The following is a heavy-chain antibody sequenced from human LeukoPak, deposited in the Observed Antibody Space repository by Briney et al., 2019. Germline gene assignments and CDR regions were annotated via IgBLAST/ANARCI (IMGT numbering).Heavy chain of an antibody. J-gene: IGHJ3*02. V-gene: IGHV4-61*02. D-gene: IGHD4-17*01. Sequence: SETLSLTCTVSGGSMISGSYYWSWIRQPAGKGLEWIGRIYTSGDTIYNPSLKSRLTISVDTSKSHFSLKLTSVTAADTAVYYCARLTTVTTWSDAFDIWGQGTMVTVSS. CDR2: IYTSGDT. CDR3: ARLTTVTTWSDAFDI. CDR1: GGSMISGSYY.